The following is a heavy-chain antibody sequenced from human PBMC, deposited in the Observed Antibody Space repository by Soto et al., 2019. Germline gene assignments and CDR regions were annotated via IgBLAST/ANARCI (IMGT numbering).Heavy chain of an antibody. CDR1: GFTFNGYN. V-gene: IGHV3-21*01. J-gene: IGHJ5*02. CDR2: ISSSSAYI. D-gene: IGHD3-3*01. Sequence: PGGSLRLSCAASGFTFNGYNMNWVRQAPGKGPEWVSSISSSSAYIYYADSVKGRFTISRDNAKNSLFLQMNSLRAEDTAVYYCARDREEEWRYYDFWSGILVSWFDPWGQGTLVTVSS. CDR3: ARDREEEWRYYDFWSGILVSWFDP.